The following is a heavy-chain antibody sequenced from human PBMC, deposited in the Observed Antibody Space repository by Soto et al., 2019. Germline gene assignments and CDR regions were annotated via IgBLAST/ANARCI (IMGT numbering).Heavy chain of an antibody. D-gene: IGHD3-16*02. CDR3: ARDRSRSNKYDYVWGSYRYTRHYYGMDV. J-gene: IGHJ6*02. CDR2: ISSSSSTV. Sequence: QSGGSLRLSXAASGFTFSSYSMNWVRQAPGKGLEWVSYISSSSSTVYYADSVKGRFTISRDNAKNSLYLQMNSLRDEDTAVYYCARDRSRSNKYDYVWGSYRYTRHYYGMDVWGQGTTVTVSS. CDR1: GFTFSSYS. V-gene: IGHV3-48*02.